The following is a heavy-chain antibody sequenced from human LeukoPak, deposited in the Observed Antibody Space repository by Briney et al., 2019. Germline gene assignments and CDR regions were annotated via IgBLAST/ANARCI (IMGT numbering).Heavy chain of an antibody. J-gene: IGHJ4*02. D-gene: IGHD5-18*01. Sequence: SVNVSCKASGGTFSSYAISWVRQAPGQGLEWMGRIIPILGIANYAQKFQGRVTITADKSTSTAYMELSSLRSEDTAVYYCARGLRGYSYGYFDYWGQGTLVTVSS. CDR1: GGTFSSYA. CDR3: ARGLRGYSYGYFDY. CDR2: IIPILGIA. V-gene: IGHV1-69*04.